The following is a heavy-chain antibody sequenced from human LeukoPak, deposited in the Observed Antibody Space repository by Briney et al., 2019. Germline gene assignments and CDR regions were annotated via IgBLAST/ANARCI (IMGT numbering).Heavy chain of an antibody. CDR3: ARDRNTPTRSYNFWSGYSPSFDY. V-gene: IGHV4-59*01. J-gene: IGHJ4*02. D-gene: IGHD3-3*01. CDR1: GGSISSYY. CDR2: IYYSGST. Sequence: PSETLSLTCTVSGGSISSYYWSWIRQPPGKGLEWIGYIYYSGSTNYNPSLKSRVTISVDTSKNQFSLKLSSVTAADTAVYYCARDRNTPTRSYNFWSGYSPSFDYWGQGTLVTVSS.